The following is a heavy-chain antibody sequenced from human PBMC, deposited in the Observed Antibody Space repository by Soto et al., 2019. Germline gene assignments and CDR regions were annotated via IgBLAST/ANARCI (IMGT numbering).Heavy chain of an antibody. CDR2: IYYSGST. Sequence: QVRLEESGPGLVKPSETLSLICSVSGGSVNNANYFWNWIRHHPENGLEWIGYIYYSGSTRYNQSLKTRATLSIGTSKYQFSLRLNSVTVADTGVYFCARDADYGGSRGGMDVWGRGTTVTVSS. V-gene: IGHV4-31*03. CDR3: ARDADYGGSRGGMDV. J-gene: IGHJ6*02. CDR1: GGSVNNANYF. D-gene: IGHD4-17*01.